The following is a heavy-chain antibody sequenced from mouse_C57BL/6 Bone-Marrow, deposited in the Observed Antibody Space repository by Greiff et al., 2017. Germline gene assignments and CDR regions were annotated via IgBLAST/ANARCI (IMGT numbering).Heavy chain of an antibody. CDR3: TGDTPAWFAY. CDR1: GFTFSNYW. CDR2: IRLKSDNYAT. Sequence: EVKVEESGGGLVQPGGSMKLSCVASGFTFSNYWMNWVRQSPEKRLEWVAQIRLKSDNYATHYAESVKGRFTISRDDSKSSVYLQMNNLRAEDTGIYYCTGDTPAWFAYWGQGTLVTVSA. J-gene: IGHJ3*01. V-gene: IGHV6-3*01.